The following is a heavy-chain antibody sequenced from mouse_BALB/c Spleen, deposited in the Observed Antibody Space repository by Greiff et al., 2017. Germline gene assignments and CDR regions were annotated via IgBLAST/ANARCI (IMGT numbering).Heavy chain of an antibody. CDR3: TRDTTTVVGNYAMDY. CDR2: ISSGGSYT. Sequence: EVQGVESGGGLVKPGGSLKLSCAASGFTFSSYTMSWVRQTPEKRLEWVATISSGGSYTYYPDSVKGRFTISRDNAKNTLYLQMSSLKSEDTAMYYCTRDTTTVVGNYAMDYWGQGTSVTVSS. D-gene: IGHD1-1*01. V-gene: IGHV5-6-4*01. CDR1: GFTFSSYT. J-gene: IGHJ4*01.